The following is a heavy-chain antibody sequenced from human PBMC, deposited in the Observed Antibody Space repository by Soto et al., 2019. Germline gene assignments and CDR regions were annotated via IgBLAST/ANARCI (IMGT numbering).Heavy chain of an antibody. CDR2: IWYDGSNK. Sequence: SLRLSCAASGFTFSSYGMHWVRQAPGKGLEWVAVIWYDGSNKYYADSVKGRFSISRDNSKNTLYLQMNSLRAEDTAVYYCARYGRRSSIYYDILTGYPPDVWGQGTTVTVSS. D-gene: IGHD3-9*01. J-gene: IGHJ6*02. V-gene: IGHV3-33*01. CDR3: ARYGRRSSIYYDILTGYPPDV. CDR1: GFTFSSYG.